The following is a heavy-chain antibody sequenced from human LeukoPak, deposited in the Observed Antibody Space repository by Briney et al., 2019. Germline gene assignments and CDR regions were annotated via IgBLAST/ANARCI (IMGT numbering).Heavy chain of an antibody. CDR2: ISGSGGST. V-gene: IGHV3-23*01. D-gene: IGHD3-9*01. CDR3: ARDDILTGYYPVDY. CDR1: GFTFSSYA. J-gene: IGHJ4*02. Sequence: GGSLRLSCAASGFTFSSYAMSWVRQAPGKGLEWVSGISGSGGSTYYADSVKGRFTISRDNAKNSLYLQMNSLRAEDTAVYYCARDDILTGYYPVDYWGQGTLVTVSS.